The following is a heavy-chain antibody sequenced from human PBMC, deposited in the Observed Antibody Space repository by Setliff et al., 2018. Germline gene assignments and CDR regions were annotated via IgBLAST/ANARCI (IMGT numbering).Heavy chain of an antibody. CDR1: GASISSGSNY. Sequence: SETLSLTCSVSGASISSGSNYWSRIRQPAGKGVEWIGHILSSGGTNYNPSLKNRVSISLDTSKNQFSLNLNSVTAADTAVYFCARDTPHDPVSSNWYRNWFDPWGQGILVTRLL. V-gene: IGHV4-61*09. D-gene: IGHD6-13*01. CDR2: ILSSGGT. CDR3: ARDTPHDPVSSNWYRNWFDP. J-gene: IGHJ5*02.